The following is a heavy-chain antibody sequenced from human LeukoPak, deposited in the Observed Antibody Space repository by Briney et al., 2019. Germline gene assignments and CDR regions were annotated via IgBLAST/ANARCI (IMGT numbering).Heavy chain of an antibody. Sequence: GGSLRLSCAASGFTFSSYSMNWVRQAPGKGLEWVSSISSSSSYIYYADSVKGRFTISRDNAKNSLYLQMNSLRAEDTAVYCCARGGLSSWYNYLFIYFDYWGQGTLVTVSS. V-gene: IGHV3-21*01. CDR2: ISSSSSYI. J-gene: IGHJ4*02. CDR3: ARGGLSSWYNYLFIYFDY. D-gene: IGHD6-13*01. CDR1: GFTFSSYS.